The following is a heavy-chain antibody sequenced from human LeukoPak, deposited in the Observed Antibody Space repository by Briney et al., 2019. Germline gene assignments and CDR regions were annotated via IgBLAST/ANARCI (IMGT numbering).Heavy chain of an antibody. CDR1: GFTFSNFE. CDR3: ARVVCTGGSCFQNDY. Sequence: GGSLRLSCTASGFTFSNFEMNWVRQAPGKGLQWLAYINTGATSEYYADSVKGRITISRDNAKNSLYLQMNGLRVEDTATYYCARVVCTGGSCFQNDYWGQGTLVTVSS. CDR2: INTGATSE. J-gene: IGHJ4*02. D-gene: IGHD2-15*01. V-gene: IGHV3-48*03.